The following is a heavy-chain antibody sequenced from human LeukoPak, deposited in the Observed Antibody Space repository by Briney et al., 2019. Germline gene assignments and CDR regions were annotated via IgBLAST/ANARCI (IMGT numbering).Heavy chain of an antibody. D-gene: IGHD5-18*01. CDR1: GFTFSSYA. J-gene: IGHJ4*02. V-gene: IGHV3-23*01. CDR3: AKLCPNTAMARTFVDY. Sequence: GGSLRLSCAASGFTFSSYAMSWVRQAPGKGLEWVSAISGSGGSTYYADSVKGRFTISRDNSKNTLYLQMNSLRAEDTAVYYCAKLCPNTAMARTFVDYWDQGTLVTVSS. CDR2: ISGSGGST.